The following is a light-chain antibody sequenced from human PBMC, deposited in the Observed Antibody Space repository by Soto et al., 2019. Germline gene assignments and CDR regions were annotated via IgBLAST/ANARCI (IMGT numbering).Light chain of an antibody. Sequence: DIQMTQAPSSLSASLGARATITCRPSQGISNYLAWYQQKPGKVLKLLIYAASTLQSGVPSRFSGSGSGTDFTLTISSLQPEDVATYYCQKYNSVPLTFGGGTKVDIK. CDR3: QKYNSVPLT. CDR1: QGISNY. J-gene: IGKJ4*01. CDR2: AAS. V-gene: IGKV1-27*01.